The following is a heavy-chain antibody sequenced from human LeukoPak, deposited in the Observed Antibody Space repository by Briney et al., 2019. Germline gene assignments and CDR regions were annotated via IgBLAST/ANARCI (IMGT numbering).Heavy chain of an antibody. CDR1: GFAFSSYS. D-gene: IGHD4-11*01. CDR2: ISTRSSHI. J-gene: IGHJ4*02. Sequence: GGSRRLSCAASGFAFSSYSMNWVRQAPGRGLEWVSSISTRSSHIYYADSVKGRFTISRDSAKNSLYLHMNSLRAEDTAVYYCARDWDYSFDYWGQGTLVTVSS. CDR3: ARDWDYSFDY. V-gene: IGHV3-21*01.